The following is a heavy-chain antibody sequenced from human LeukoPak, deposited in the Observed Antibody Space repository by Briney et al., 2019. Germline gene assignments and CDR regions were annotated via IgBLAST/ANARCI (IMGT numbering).Heavy chain of an antibody. Sequence: KPSETLSLTCTVSGGSISSYYWSWIRQPPGKGLEWIGYIYYSGSTYYNPSLKSRVTISVDTSKNQFSLKLSSVTAADTAVYYCARENLPYYFDYWGQGTLVTVSS. CDR3: ARENLPYYFDY. CDR1: GGSISSYY. V-gene: IGHV4-59*12. CDR2: IYYSGST. J-gene: IGHJ4*02.